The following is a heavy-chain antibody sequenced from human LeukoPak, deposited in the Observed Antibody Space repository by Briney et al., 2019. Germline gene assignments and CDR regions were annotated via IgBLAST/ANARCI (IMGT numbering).Heavy chain of an antibody. Sequence: GASVKVSCKASRYTFTDYYMHWVRQAPGQGLEWMGWINPNSGGTNYAQKFQGRVTMTRDTSISTAYMGLSSLGSDDTAVYFCARGDCSSTSCHGGNWFDPWGQGTLVTVSS. D-gene: IGHD2-2*01. V-gene: IGHV1-2*02. J-gene: IGHJ5*02. CDR3: ARGDCSSTSCHGGNWFDP. CDR1: RYTFTDYY. CDR2: INPNSGGT.